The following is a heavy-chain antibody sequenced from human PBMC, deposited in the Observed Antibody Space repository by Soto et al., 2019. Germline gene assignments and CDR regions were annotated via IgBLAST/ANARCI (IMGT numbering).Heavy chain of an antibody. CDR1: GGSMISYY. V-gene: IGHV4-59*01. J-gene: IGHJ6*02. D-gene: IGHD2-21*02. Sequence: LETLSLTCTVSGGSMISYYWSWIRQPPGRGLEWIGYIYYAGSTVYNPSLKSRVTISVDTSKNQFSLKLNSVTAADTAVYYCARDLWGYCGTDCYPLDVWGQGTTVTVSS. CDR2: IYYAGST. CDR3: ARDLWGYCGTDCYPLDV.